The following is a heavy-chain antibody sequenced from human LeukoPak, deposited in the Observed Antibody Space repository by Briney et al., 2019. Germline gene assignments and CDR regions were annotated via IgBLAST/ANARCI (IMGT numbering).Heavy chain of an antibody. CDR1: GGSISSYY. J-gene: IGHJ4*02. CDR2: IYYSGST. Sequence: SGTLSLTCTVSGGSISSYYWSWIRQPPGKGLEFIGYIYYSGSTNNNPSLKSRVTLSVDTSKRQLSLKLSSVTAADTAVYYCARGNYGSGSYYVVDFDYWGQGTLVTVSS. CDR3: ARGNYGSGSYYVVDFDY. D-gene: IGHD3-10*01. V-gene: IGHV4-59*01.